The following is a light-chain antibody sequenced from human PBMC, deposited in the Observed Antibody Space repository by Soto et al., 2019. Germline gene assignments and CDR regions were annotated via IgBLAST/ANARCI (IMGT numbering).Light chain of an antibody. J-gene: IGLJ3*02. CDR3: QSYDSSLSSWV. V-gene: IGLV1-40*01. CDR2: DNN. CDR1: SSNNGAGYD. Sequence: QAVLTQPPSVSGAPGQRVTISCTGSSSNNGAGYDVHWYQQLPGTAPKLLIYDNNNRPSGVPDRFSGSKSGTSASLAITGLQAEDEADYYCQSYDSSLSSWVFGGGTKLTVL.